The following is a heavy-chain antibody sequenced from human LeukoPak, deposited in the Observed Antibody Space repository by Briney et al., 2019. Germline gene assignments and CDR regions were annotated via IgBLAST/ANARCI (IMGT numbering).Heavy chain of an antibody. Sequence: PSETLSLTCTVSGDSISSYYWSWIRQPAGKGLEWIGRIHTSGSTNYNPSLKSRVTMSVDTSKKQFSLKLTSVTAADTAVYYCARAGDYGDYVGWFDPWGQGTLVTVSS. CDR2: IHTSGST. D-gene: IGHD4-17*01. J-gene: IGHJ5*02. CDR1: GDSISSYY. CDR3: ARAGDYGDYVGWFDP. V-gene: IGHV4-4*07.